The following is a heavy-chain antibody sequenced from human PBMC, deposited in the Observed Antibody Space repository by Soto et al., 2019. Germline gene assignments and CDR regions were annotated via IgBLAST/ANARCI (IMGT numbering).Heavy chain of an antibody. CDR2: LYWDDTR. CDR3: PHYTTDTYFDV. V-gene: IGHV2-5*02. CDR1: GFSLYTGGVG. D-gene: IGHD1-1*01. Sequence: QITLKESSPTLVKPTQTLTLTCSFSGFSLYTGGVGVGWIRQPPGKALEWLALLYWDDTRRYNPSLKNTLTIAKDTSENRVVLTVTDMGPVDTGTYFCPHYTTDTYFDVWGKGATVTVSS. J-gene: IGHJ6*04.